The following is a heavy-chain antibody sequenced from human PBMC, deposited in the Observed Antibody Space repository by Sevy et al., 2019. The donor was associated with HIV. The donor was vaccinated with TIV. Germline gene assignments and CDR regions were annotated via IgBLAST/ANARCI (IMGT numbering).Heavy chain of an antibody. Sequence: SETLSLTCAVYGGSFSGYYWSWIRQPPGKGLEWIGEINHSGSTNYNPSLKSRVTISVDTSKNQFSLKLSSVTAADTAVYYCAGMYYYGSGSYYKRGYYGMDVWAKGPRSPSP. CDR2: INHSGST. V-gene: IGHV4-34*01. CDR1: GGSFSGYY. D-gene: IGHD3-10*01. CDR3: AGMYYYGSGSYYKRGYYGMDV. J-gene: IGHJ6*02.